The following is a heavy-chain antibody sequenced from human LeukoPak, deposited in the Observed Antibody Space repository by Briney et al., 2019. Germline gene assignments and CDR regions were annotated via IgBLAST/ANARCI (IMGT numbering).Heavy chain of an antibody. D-gene: IGHD3-9*01. J-gene: IGHJ4*02. V-gene: IGHV3-33*08. CDR1: GFTFSSYG. CDR3: AREDYGILTGFQGGFDY. Sequence: PGGSLRLSCAASGFTFSSYGMHWVRQAPGKGLEWVAVIWYDGSNKYYADSVKGRFTISRDNSKNTLYLQMNSLRAEDTAVYYCAREDYGILTGFQGGFDYWGQGTLVTVSS. CDR2: IWYDGSNK.